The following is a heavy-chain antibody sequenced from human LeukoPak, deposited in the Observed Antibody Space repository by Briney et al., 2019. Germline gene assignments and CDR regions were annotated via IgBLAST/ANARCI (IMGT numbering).Heavy chain of an antibody. J-gene: IGHJ4*02. CDR3: ARDQVRSSGLSY. CDR1: GYTFTDHG. V-gene: IGHV1-18*01. D-gene: IGHD6-19*01. Sequence: ASVKVSCKASGYTFTDHGISWVRQAPGQGLEWMGWVSAYNGNTNYAQKLQGRVTMTTDTSTSTAYMELRSLRSDDTAVYYCARDQVRSSGLSYWGQGTLVTVSS. CDR2: VSAYNGNT.